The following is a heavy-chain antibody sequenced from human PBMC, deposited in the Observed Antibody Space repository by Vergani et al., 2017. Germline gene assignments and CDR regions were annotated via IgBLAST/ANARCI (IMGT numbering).Heavy chain of an antibody. CDR1: GFTFGDYA. J-gene: IGHJ4*02. D-gene: IGHD5-18*01. CDR3: TRGAYSSIDY. V-gene: IGHV3-49*03. CDR2: IRSKAYGGTT. Sequence: VQLVQSGGGLVQPGRSLRLSCTASGFTFGDYAMSWFRQAPGKGLEWVGFIRSKAYGGTTEYAASVKGRFTISRDDSKSIAYLQMNSLKTEDTAVYYCTRGAYSSIDYWGQGTLVTVSS.